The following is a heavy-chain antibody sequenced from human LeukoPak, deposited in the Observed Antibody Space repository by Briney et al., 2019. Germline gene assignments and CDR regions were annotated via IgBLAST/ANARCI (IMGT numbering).Heavy chain of an antibody. D-gene: IGHD3-10*01. J-gene: IGHJ4*02. Sequence: SETLSLTCTVSAGSISSSNYYWGWIRQPPGKGLEWIGSIYYSGSTYYNPSLKSRVTISVDTSKNQFSLKLSSVTAADTAVYFCASRPTYYYGSGSYPRRFYDYWGQGTLVTVSS. V-gene: IGHV4-39*01. CDR1: AGSISSSNYY. CDR2: IYYSGST. CDR3: ASRPTYYYGSGSYPRRFYDY.